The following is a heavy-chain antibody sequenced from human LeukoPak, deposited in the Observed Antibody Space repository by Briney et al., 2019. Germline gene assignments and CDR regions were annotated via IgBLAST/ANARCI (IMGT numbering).Heavy chain of an antibody. CDR1: GFTFGGYG. CDR2: ISYDGSNK. CDR3: ARVFRGYDKDYYYYGMDV. D-gene: IGHD5-12*01. J-gene: IGHJ6*02. Sequence: PGGSLRLSCAGSGFTFGGYGMHWFRQAPGKGLEWVAVISYDGSNKYYADSVKGRFTISRDNSKNTLYLQMNSLRAEDTAVYYCARVFRGYDKDYYYYGMDVWGQGTTVTVSS. V-gene: IGHV3-30*19.